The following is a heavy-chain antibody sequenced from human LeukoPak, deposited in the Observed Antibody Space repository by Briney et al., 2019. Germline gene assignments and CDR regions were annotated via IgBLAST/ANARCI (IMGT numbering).Heavy chain of an antibody. CDR2: ISSSGSTI. D-gene: IGHD3-3*01. V-gene: IGHV3-11*04. CDR1: GFTFSDYY. Sequence: PGGSLRLSCAASGFTFSDYYMSWIRQAPGKGLEWVSYISSSGSTIYYADSVKGRFTISRDNAKNSLYLQMNSLRAEDTTVYYCARDAGHYDFWSGYYNGAYYFDYWGQGTLVTVSS. CDR3: ARDAGHYDFWSGYYNGAYYFDY. J-gene: IGHJ4*02.